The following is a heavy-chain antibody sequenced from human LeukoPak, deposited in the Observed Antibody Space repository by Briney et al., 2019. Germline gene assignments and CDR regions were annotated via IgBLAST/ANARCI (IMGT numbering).Heavy chain of an antibody. D-gene: IGHD2-2*02. CDR2: IYPGDSDT. CDR1: GYSFTSYW. Sequence: GESLKISCKGSGYSFTSYWIGWVRQMPGKGLEWMGIIYPGDSDTRYSPSFQGQVTISADKSISTAYLQWSSLKASDSAMYYCARHYCSSTNCYRYYYGLDVWGQGTTVTVSS. V-gene: IGHV5-51*01. CDR3: ARHYCSSTNCYRYYYGLDV. J-gene: IGHJ6*02.